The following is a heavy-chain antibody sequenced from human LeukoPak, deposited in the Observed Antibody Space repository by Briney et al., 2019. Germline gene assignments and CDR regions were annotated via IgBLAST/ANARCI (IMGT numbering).Heavy chain of an antibody. CDR1: GFTFSSYW. V-gene: IGHV3-7*05. D-gene: IGHD3-10*01. J-gene: IGHJ6*02. Sequence: PGGSLRLSCAASGFTFSSYWMSWVRQAPGKGLEWVANIKQDGSEKYYVDSVKGRFTISSDNAKNSLYLQMNSLRAEDTAVYYCARDEVVRGYYYYGMDVWGQGTTVTVSS. CDR3: ARDEVVRGYYYYGMDV. CDR2: IKQDGSEK.